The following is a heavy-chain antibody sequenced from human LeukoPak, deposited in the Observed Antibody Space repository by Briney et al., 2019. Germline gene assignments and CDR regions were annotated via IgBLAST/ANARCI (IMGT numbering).Heavy chain of an antibody. CDR2: IYYSGST. CDR1: GGSISSGDYY. D-gene: IGHD3-10*01. CDR3: ARSFRVANAFDI. Sequence: PSETLSLTCTVSGGSISSGDYYWSWIRQPPGKGLEWIGYIYYSGSTYYNPSLKSRVTISVDTSKNQFSLKLSSVTAADTAVYYCARSFRVANAFDIWGQGTMVTVSS. V-gene: IGHV4-30-4*08. J-gene: IGHJ3*02.